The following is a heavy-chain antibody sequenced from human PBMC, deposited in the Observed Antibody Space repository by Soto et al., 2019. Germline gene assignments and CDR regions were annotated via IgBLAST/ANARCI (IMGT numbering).Heavy chain of an antibody. J-gene: IGHJ4*01. Sequence: LRLSCAASGFTFSSYWMSWVRQAPGKGLEWVANIKQDGSEKYYMESVKGRFTMSRDNAKNSLYLQMNSLRGEDTAVYFCARVAYGNGWIFDYWGQGTLVTVSS. CDR3: ARVAYGNGWIFDY. D-gene: IGHD6-19*01. CDR1: GFTFSSYW. CDR2: IKQDGSEK. V-gene: IGHV3-7*01.